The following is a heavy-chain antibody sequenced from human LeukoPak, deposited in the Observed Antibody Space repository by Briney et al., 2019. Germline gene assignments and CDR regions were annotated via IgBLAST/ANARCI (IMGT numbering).Heavy chain of an antibody. CDR2: INNSGST. CDR1: GGSFSGYY. Sequence: PSETLSLTCAVYGGSFSGYYWSWIRQPPGKGLEWIGEINNSGSTNYNPSLKSRVTIPVETSKNQFSLKLSSVTAADTAVYYCARGRRNYGIWGQGTMVTVSS. CDR3: ARGRRNYGI. J-gene: IGHJ3*02. D-gene: IGHD1-7*01. V-gene: IGHV4-34*01.